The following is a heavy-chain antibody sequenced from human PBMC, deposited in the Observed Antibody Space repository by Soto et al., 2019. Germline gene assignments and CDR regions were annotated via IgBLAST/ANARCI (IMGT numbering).Heavy chain of an antibody. V-gene: IGHV1-8*01. D-gene: IGHD5-12*01. CDR2: MNPSTGYS. Sequence: WAQQYKKKGLEWMGWMNPSTGYSGFAQKFQGRVTMTSDTSISTAYMEVSSLRAEDSAVYYCAREGDFSVYDSDSYYHHGLGVRGQRTTGSGSS. J-gene: IGHJ6*02. CDR3: AREGDFSVYDSDSYYHHGLGV.